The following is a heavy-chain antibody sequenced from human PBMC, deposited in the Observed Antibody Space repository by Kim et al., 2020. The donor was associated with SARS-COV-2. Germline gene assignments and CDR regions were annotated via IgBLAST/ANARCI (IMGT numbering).Heavy chain of an antibody. J-gene: IGHJ4*02. D-gene: IGHD6-19*01. Sequence: ADSVKGRFTISRDNSKNTLYLQMNSLRAEDTAVYYCARDLKWAVAGLFRYWGQGTLVTVSS. CDR3: ARDLKWAVAGLFRY. V-gene: IGHV3-33*01.